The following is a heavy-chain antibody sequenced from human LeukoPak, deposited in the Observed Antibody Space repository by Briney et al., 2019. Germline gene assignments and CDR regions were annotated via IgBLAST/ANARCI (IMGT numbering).Heavy chain of an antibody. CDR2: IRYDGTNK. V-gene: IGHV3-30*02. D-gene: IGHD6-19*01. CDR1: GFTFSTYG. Sequence: GGSLRLSCAASGFTFSTYGMHWVRQAPGKGLEWVAFIRYDGTNKYYADSVKGRFTISRDNSKNTLYLQMNSLRAEDTAVYYCAKVWGRAVAGTNYFDYWGQGTLVTVSS. CDR3: AKVWGRAVAGTNYFDY. J-gene: IGHJ4*02.